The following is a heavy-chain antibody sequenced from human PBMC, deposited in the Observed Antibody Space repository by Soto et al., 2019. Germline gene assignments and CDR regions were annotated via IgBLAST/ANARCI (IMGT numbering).Heavy chain of an antibody. CDR3: ARDNDYDIDY. V-gene: IGHV1-18*01. J-gene: IGHJ4*02. Sequence: QVQLVQSGAEVQRPGASVKVSCEASGYIFNNYGITWVRQAPGQGLEWLGWIYPKEGRINFAQKFQGRVTLTADTSTTYGSKEVKSLTFDASAVYFCARDNDYDIDYWGQGTLVTVSS. CDR2: IYPKEGRI. D-gene: IGHD4-17*01. CDR1: GYIFNNYG.